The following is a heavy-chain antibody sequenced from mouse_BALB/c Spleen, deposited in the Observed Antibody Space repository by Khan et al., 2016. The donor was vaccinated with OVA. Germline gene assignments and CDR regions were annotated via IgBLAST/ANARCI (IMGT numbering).Heavy chain of an antibody. Sequence: EVQLQESGPCIVKPSQTLSLTCSVTGDSITSGYWSWIGKFPGNKLEYMGYMIYTGYTDHSTSLKSRIAITRHTPKNQYYLQLNSMTTEDTATYYCARSTYRYAFAYWGQGTLVTVSA. V-gene: IGHV3-8*02. CDR3: ARSTYRYAFAY. CDR1: GDSITSGY. J-gene: IGHJ3*01. CDR2: MIYTGYT. D-gene: IGHD2-14*01.